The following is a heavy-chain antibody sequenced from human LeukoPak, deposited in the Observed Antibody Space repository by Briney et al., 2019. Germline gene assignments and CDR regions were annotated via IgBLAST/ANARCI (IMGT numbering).Heavy chain of an antibody. Sequence: GGSLRLSCAASGFIFSTHGMHWVRQAPGKGLEWVAFIRYDGINKYYADSVKGRFTISRDSFKNTLYLQMNSLRPEDTAVYYCAKEGDYYGSGSYRDGFDIWGQGTRATVSS. J-gene: IGHJ3*02. V-gene: IGHV3-30*02. CDR1: GFIFSTHG. CDR3: AKEGDYYGSGSYRDGFDI. CDR2: IRYDGINK. D-gene: IGHD3-10*01.